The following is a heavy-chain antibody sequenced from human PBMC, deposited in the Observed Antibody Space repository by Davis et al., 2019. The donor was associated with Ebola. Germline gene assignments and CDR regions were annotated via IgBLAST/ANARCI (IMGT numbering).Heavy chain of an antibody. CDR3: ARGYSSGWRPFDY. CDR2: IWYDGSNK. D-gene: IGHD6-19*01. CDR1: GFTFSSHW. Sequence: GGSLRLSCAASGFTFSSHWMNWVRQAPGKGLEWVAVIWYDGSNKYYADSVKGRFTISRDNSKNTLYLQMNSLRAEDTAVYYCARGYSSGWRPFDYWGQGTLVTVSS. V-gene: IGHV3-33*08. J-gene: IGHJ4*02.